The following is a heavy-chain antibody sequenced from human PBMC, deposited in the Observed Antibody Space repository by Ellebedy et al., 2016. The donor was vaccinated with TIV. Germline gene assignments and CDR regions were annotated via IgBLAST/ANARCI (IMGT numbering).Heavy chain of an antibody. Sequence: SGPTLVXPTHPLTLTCIFSGFSFSTSGVGVGWIRQPPGKALEWLAVIYWNDDKRYSPSLNSRLSITKDTSKNQVVLTITNMDPVDTATYYCAYSTYGDFVGWFGPWGQGTLVTVSS. J-gene: IGHJ5*02. CDR1: GFSFSTSGVG. D-gene: IGHD4-17*01. CDR2: IYWNDDK. CDR3: AYSTYGDFVGWFGP. V-gene: IGHV2-5*01.